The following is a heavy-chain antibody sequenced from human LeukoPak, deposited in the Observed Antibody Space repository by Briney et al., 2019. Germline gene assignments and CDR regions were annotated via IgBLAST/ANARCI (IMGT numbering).Heavy chain of an antibody. Sequence: PGGSLRLSCAASGFTFSSYDMHWVRQAPGKGLEWVTVISYDGSSKYYGDSVKGRFTISRDNSKNTLYLKMNSLRAEDTAVYYCAKEGSNGDFDYWGQGTLVTVSS. D-gene: IGHD1-26*01. J-gene: IGHJ4*02. CDR3: AKEGSNGDFDY. CDR1: GFTFSSYD. CDR2: ISYDGSSK. V-gene: IGHV3-30*18.